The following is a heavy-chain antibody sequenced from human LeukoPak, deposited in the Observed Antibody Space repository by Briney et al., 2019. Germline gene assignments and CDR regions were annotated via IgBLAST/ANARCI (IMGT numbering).Heavy chain of an antibody. CDR1: GYTFSIYA. CDR3: AREEIVVAGYNWFDP. Sequence: ASVTVSCKASGYTFSIYAVHWVRQAPGQRLEWMGWINAGTGNTKYSQKFQGRGTMTRDTSASTAYMELSSLMSEDTAVYYCAREEIVVAGYNWFDPWGQGTLVTVST. CDR2: INAGTGNT. J-gene: IGHJ5*02. V-gene: IGHV1-3*01. D-gene: IGHD3-22*01.